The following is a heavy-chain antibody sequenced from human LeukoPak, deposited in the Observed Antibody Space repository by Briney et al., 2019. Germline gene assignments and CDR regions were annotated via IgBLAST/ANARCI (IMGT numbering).Heavy chain of an antibody. CDR2: IHNSGST. V-gene: IGHV4-59*01. J-gene: IGHJ4*02. CDR1: GGSISGYY. Sequence: SETLSLTCTVSGGSISGYYWSWFRQPPGKGLEWFGWIHNSGSTEDNPSLKSRVTMSVDTSKNQISLRLYSVTAADTAVYYCVREGYDSSGYYLDSWGQGTLVTVSS. CDR3: VREGYDSSGYYLDS. D-gene: IGHD3-22*01.